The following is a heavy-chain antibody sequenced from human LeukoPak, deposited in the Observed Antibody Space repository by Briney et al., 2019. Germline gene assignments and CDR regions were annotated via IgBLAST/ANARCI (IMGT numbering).Heavy chain of an antibody. D-gene: IGHD5-18*01. CDR3: AKRLGYNFDY. V-gene: IGHV3-23*01. CDR1: GFTFSNYA. J-gene: IGHJ4*02. Sequence: PGGSLRLSCAASGFTFSNYAMSWVRQAPGKGLEWVSATSGSGTTTSYADSVKGRFTISRDNSKNTLHLQVNSLRAEDTAIYYCAKRLGYNFDYWGQGTLVTVSS. CDR2: TSGSGTTT.